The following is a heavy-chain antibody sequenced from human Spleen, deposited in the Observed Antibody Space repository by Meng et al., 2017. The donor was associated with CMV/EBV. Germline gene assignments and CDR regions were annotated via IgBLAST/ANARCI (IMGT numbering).Heavy chain of an antibody. Sequence: KAYGYTFTSYGISWVRQAPGQGLEWMGWSSAYNGNTNYAQKLQGRVTMTTDTPTSTAYMELRSLRSDDTAVYYCARGLGSISSNWFDPWGQGALVTVSS. CDR2: SSAYNGNT. CDR1: GYTFTSYG. J-gene: IGHJ5*02. V-gene: IGHV1-18*01. D-gene: IGHD2-2*01. CDR3: ARGLGSISSNWFDP.